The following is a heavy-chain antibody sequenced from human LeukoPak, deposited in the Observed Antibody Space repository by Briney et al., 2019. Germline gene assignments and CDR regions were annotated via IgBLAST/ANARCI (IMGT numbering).Heavy chain of an antibody. V-gene: IGHV1-2*02. CDR3: ARARGTIAARPAGLNY. CDR2: NNPNSGGT. CDR1: GYTFTGYY. D-gene: IGHD6-6*01. Sequence: GASVKVSRKASGYTFTGYYMHWVRQAPGQGLECMGWNNPNSGGTNYAQKFQGRVTMTRDTSISTAYMELSRLRSDDTAVYYCARARGTIAARPAGLNYWGQGTLVTVSS. J-gene: IGHJ4*02.